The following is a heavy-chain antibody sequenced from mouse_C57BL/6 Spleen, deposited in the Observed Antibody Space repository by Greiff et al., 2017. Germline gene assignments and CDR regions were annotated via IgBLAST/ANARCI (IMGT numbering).Heavy chain of an antibody. CDR3: EREEPIYYDYDGYAMDY. CDR1: GYTFTSYW. Sequence: QVQLQQPGTELVKPGASVTLSCKASGYTFTSYWMHWVKQRPGQGLEWIGDINPSSGGTNYNEKFKSKATLTVDKSSSTAYMQLSSLTSEDSAVYYCEREEPIYYDYDGYAMDYWGQGTSVTVSS. D-gene: IGHD2-4*01. CDR2: INPSSGGT. V-gene: IGHV1-53*01. J-gene: IGHJ4*01.